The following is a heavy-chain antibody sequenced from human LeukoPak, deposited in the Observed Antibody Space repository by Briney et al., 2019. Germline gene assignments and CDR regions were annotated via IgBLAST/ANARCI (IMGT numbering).Heavy chain of an antibody. CDR3: AKATDSSGYSPFDY. CDR1: GFTFDAYA. V-gene: IGHV3-9*01. CDR2: ISWNSGSI. Sequence: GGSLRLSCAASGFTFDAYAMHWVRQAPGKGLEWVSGISWNSGSIGYADSVKGRFTISRDNAKNSLYLQMNSLRAEDTALYYCAKATDSSGYSPFDYWGRGTLVSVPS. D-gene: IGHD3-22*01. J-gene: IGHJ4*02.